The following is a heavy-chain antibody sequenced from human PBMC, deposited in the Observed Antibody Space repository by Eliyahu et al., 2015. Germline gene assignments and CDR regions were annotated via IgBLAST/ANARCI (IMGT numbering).Heavy chain of an antibody. CDR1: GGXFASHT. Sequence: QVQLVQSGAEVKRPGSSVXVSCKASGGXFASHTISWMRQAPGQGFEWLGGIXPVFGTANYAQKFQGRVTITADDSTNTAYLELRGLKSEDTAVYYCALEGGSSGPRWFDPWGQGTLVTVSS. V-gene: IGHV1-69*01. CDR2: IXPVFGTA. J-gene: IGHJ5*02. D-gene: IGHD3-22*01. CDR3: ALEGGSSGPRWFDP.